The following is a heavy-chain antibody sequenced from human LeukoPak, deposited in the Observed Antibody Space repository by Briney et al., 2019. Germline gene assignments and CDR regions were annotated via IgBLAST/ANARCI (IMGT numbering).Heavy chain of an antibody. V-gene: IGHV5-51*01. CDR2: IYPGDSDT. CDR3: ATNTMFRGIHAFDI. Sequence: GESLKISCKGSGYSFTTYWIGWVRQMPGKGLEWMGIIYPGDSDTRYSPSFQGQVTISADKSISTAYLQWSSLKASDGAMYYCATNTMFRGIHAFDIWGQGTMVTVSS. CDR1: GYSFTTYW. J-gene: IGHJ3*02. D-gene: IGHD3-10*01.